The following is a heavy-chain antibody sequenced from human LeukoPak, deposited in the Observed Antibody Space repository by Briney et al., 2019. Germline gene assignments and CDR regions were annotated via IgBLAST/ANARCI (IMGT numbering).Heavy chain of an antibody. CDR1: GFTFSSYG. J-gene: IGHJ5*02. Sequence: GGSLRLSCAASGFTFSSYGMHWVRQAPGEGLEWVAVISYDGSNKYYADSVKGRFTISRDNSKNTLYLQMNSLRAEDTAVYYCAKEYSGSRRWFDPWGQGTLVTVSS. D-gene: IGHD1-26*01. V-gene: IGHV3-30*18. CDR3: AKEYSGSRRWFDP. CDR2: ISYDGSNK.